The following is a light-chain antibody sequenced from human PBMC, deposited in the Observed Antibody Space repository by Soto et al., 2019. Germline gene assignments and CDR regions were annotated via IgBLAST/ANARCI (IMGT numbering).Light chain of an antibody. CDR2: GAS. J-gene: IGKJ1*01. CDR3: QHSSRT. Sequence: EIVLTQSPGTLSLSPGERATLSCRASQSVSSSNLAWYQQKPGQAPRLLIYGASSRATGIPDRFSGSGSGTDFTLTISRLEPEDFAVYYCQHSSRTFGQGTKVAIK. V-gene: IGKV3-20*01. CDR1: QSVSSSN.